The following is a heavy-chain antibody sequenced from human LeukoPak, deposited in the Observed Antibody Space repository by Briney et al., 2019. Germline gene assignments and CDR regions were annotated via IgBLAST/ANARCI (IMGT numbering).Heavy chain of an antibody. J-gene: IGHJ3*02. CDR3: AKDSYYDYVWGSYRPGGVNAFDI. CDR1: GFTFDDYA. CDR2: ISWNSGSI. D-gene: IGHD3-16*02. Sequence: SGGSLRLSCAASGFTFDDYAMHWVRQAPGKGLEWVSGISWNSGSIGYADSVKGRFTISRDNAKNSLYLQMNSLRAEDTALYYCAKDSYYDYVWGSYRPGGVNAFDIWGQGTMVTVSS. V-gene: IGHV3-9*01.